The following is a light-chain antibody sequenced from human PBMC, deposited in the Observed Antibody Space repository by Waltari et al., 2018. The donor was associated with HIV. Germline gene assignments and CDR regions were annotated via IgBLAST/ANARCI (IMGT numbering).Light chain of an antibody. CDR2: EDN. V-gene: IGLV6-57*03. CDR3: QSYDSSNVV. J-gene: IGLJ2*01. Sequence: NFMLTQPHSVSESPGKTVTISCTRSSGSIARNYVPWYQQRPGSAPTTVISEDNQRPSGVPDRFSGSIDTSSNSASLSISGLKTEDEADYYCQSYDSSNVVFGGGTKLTVL. CDR1: SGSIARNY.